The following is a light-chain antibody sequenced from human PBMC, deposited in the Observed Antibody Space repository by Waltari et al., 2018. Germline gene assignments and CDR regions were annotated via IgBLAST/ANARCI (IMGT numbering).Light chain of an antibody. CDR2: DVS. CDR3: SSYTSSSTE. V-gene: IGLV2-14*03. CDR1: SSDVGGYNY. Sequence: PGQSITISCTGTSSDVGGYNYVSWYQQHPGKAPKLMIYDVSNRPSGVSNRFSGSKSGNTASLTISGLQAEDEADYYCSSYTSSSTEFGGGTKLTVL. J-gene: IGLJ2*01.